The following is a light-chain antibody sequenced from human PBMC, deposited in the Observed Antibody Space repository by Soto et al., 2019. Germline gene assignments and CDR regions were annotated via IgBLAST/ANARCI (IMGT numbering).Light chain of an antibody. Sequence: EIVMTQSPATLSVSPGERATLSCRASQSVSSNLAWYQQKPGHAPRLLIYGASTRATGIPARFSGSGSGTDFTLTISSLQSEDFAVYYCQQYNNWPWTFGQGTKVDIK. CDR3: QQYNNWPWT. CDR2: GAS. J-gene: IGKJ1*01. V-gene: IGKV3-15*01. CDR1: QSVSSN.